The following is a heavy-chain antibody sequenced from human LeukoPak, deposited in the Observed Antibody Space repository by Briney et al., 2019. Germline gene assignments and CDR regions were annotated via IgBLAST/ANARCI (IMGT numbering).Heavy chain of an antibody. CDR3: ARHSGLRSPFDP. J-gene: IGHJ5*02. V-gene: IGHV4-39*01. CDR2: IYSSGNT. CDR1: GGSISTTNYY. Sequence: SETLSLTCTVSGGSISTTNYYWGWIRQPPGRDLEWIGSIYSSGNTYYNPSLESRVTISVDTSKSQLSLKLTSATAADTSVYYCARHSGLRSPFDPWGQGTLVTVSP. D-gene: IGHD3-3*01.